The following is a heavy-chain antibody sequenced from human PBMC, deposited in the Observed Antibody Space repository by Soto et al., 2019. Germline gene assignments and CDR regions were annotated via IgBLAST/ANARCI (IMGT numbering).Heavy chain of an antibody. V-gene: IGHV3-21*06. J-gene: IGHJ4*02. CDR3: ARGAALAGKLDL. CDR1: GFTFTSDS. Sequence: EVQLVESGGGLVKPGGSVRLSCEASGFTFTSDSMTWVRQAPGKGLEWVSSISSHGRDIFYADSVKGRFTISRDNAKDSLHLQMNSLTSEDSAVYYCARGAALAGKLDLWGQGTLVTVSS. D-gene: IGHD6-19*01. CDR2: ISSHGRDI.